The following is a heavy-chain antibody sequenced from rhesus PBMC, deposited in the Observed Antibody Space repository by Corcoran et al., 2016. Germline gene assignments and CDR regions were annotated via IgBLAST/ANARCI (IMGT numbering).Heavy chain of an antibody. CDR1: GGSISSSNW. CDR2: IYGSGGST. CDR3: ARVGNSGSYYYGAVFDY. Sequence: QVQLQESGPAVVKPSETLSLTCAVSGGSISSSNWWSWIRQSPGKGLVWIGGIYGSGGSTEYNPSLKSRVTISKDTSKNHFSLKLSSVTAADTAVYYCARVGNSGSYYYGAVFDYWGQGVLVTVSS. J-gene: IGHJ4*01. D-gene: IGHD3-16*01. V-gene: IGHV4-93*01.